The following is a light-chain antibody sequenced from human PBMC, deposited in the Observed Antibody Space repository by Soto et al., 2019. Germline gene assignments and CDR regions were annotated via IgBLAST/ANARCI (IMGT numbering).Light chain of an antibody. CDR1: QSVSRK. CDR2: DTS. Sequence: VVLTQSPATLSLSPGERAALSCRASQSVSRKLVWYQQKPGQAPRLLIYDTSTRATGIPARFSGSGSGTEFTLTISSLQSEDFAVYYCQQYNTWTSITFGQGTRLEIK. CDR3: QQYNTWTSIT. J-gene: IGKJ5*01. V-gene: IGKV3-15*01.